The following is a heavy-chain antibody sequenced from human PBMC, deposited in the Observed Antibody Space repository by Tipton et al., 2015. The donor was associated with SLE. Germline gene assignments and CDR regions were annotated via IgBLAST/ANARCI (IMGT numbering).Heavy chain of an antibody. D-gene: IGHD2-15*01. CDR1: GGSISSHY. Sequence: LRLSCTVSGGSISSHYWSWIRQPPGKGLEWIGYIYYSGSTYYNPSLKSRVTISVDTSKNQFSLKLSSVTAADTAVYYCARVVVAAYDAFDIWGQGTMVTVSS. J-gene: IGHJ3*02. CDR3: ARVVVAAYDAFDI. V-gene: IGHV4-59*11. CDR2: IYYSGST.